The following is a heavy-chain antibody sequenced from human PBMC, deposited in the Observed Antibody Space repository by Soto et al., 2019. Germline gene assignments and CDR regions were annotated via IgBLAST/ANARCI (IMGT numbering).Heavy chain of an antibody. Sequence: PLVPMPVTCIVAGGNIISRSYYGSSKKKPPGKGLEWIGSIFHSGSTYYNPSLKSRVTLSVDTSKNRFYLRLSSVTAADTAVYYCGSAPGFNFFDSWGQGTLVTVSS. CDR3: GSAPGFNFFDS. CDR1: GGNIISRSYY. J-gene: IGHJ4*02. D-gene: IGHD3-3*01. V-gene: IGHV4-39*01. CDR2: IFHSGST.